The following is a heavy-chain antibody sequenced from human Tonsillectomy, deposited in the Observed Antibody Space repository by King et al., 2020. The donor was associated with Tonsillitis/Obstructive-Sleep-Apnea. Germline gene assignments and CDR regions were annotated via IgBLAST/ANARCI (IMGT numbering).Heavy chain of an antibody. CDR3: ARLSSEYDLWSGYLPASFEK. Sequence: VQLVESGAEVKKPGESLKISCKGSGYSFTSYWIGWVRQMPGKGLEWMGIIYPGDSDTRYTPSFQGRVTISADKSISTAYLQWSSLKASDTAMYYCARLSSEYDLWSGYLPASFEKWGEGTLVTVSS. CDR1: GYSFTSYW. J-gene: IGHJ4*02. D-gene: IGHD3-3*01. CDR2: IYPGDSDT. V-gene: IGHV5-51*01.